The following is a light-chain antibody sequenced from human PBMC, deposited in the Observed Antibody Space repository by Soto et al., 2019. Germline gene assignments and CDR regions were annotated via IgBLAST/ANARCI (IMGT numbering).Light chain of an antibody. V-gene: IGKV3-20*01. Sequence: EIVLTQSPGTLSLSPGERATVSCKTSQSSGSNFLAWYQQKPDQAPRLLIYASSQRATGIPDRFSGSASGADFTLTIDRLEPEDFAVYYCQLYGKSHPFGQGTRLEIK. CDR1: QSSGSNF. CDR2: ASS. J-gene: IGKJ5*01. CDR3: QLYGKSHP.